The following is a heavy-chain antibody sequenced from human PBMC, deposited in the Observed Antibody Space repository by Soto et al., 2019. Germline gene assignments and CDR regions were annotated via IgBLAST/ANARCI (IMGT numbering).Heavy chain of an antibody. CDR1: GGTFSSYT. D-gene: IGHD1-26*01. CDR3: ARWVLPTLAYYYGMDV. Sequence: SVNVSCKASGGTFSSYTMSWVRQAAGQGLEWMGGIIPIFGTTTYAHKFQCRVTITEDESTSTVYMKLRSVRGEDMSVYYCARWVLPTLAYYYGMDVWGQGTTVTVSS. CDR2: IIPIFGTT. V-gene: IGHV1-69*13. J-gene: IGHJ6*02.